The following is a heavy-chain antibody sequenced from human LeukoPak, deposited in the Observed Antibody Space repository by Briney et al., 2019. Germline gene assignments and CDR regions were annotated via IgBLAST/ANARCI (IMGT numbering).Heavy chain of an antibody. CDR3: ARDQPAARRWFDP. J-gene: IGHJ5*02. Sequence: KPSETLYLTCGVSGYPISGGHYWGWIRQPPGKGLEWIGSIFNSETTYYNPSLKSRVTMSVDKSKNQFSLILTSVTAADTAVYYCARDQPAARRWFDPWGQGTLVTVSS. V-gene: IGHV4-38-2*02. CDR1: GYPISGGHY. D-gene: IGHD2-2*01. CDR2: IFNSETT.